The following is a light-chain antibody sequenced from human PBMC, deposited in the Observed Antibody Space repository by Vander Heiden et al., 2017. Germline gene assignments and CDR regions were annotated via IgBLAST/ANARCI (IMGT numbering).Light chain of an antibody. CDR3: QVWDSSPDHRGV. J-gene: IGLJ2*01. Sequence: SYVLTQPPSVSVAPGQTARITCGGNNIGGNSVHWYQQKPGQAPVLVVYDDSDRPSGIPERFSGSNSGSTATLTISRDEAGDEADYYCQVWDSSPDHRGVFGGGTKLTVL. CDR1: NIGGNS. CDR2: DDS. V-gene: IGLV3-21*02.